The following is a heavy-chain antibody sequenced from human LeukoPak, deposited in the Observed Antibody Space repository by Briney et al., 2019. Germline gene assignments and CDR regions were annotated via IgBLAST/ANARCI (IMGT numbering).Heavy chain of an antibody. CDR2: INHSGST. CDR3: HSVSLDYDSPLVAFDI. Sequence: SETLSLTCAVYGGSFSGYYWSWIRQPPGKGLEWIGEINHSGSTNYNPSLKSRVTISVDTSKNQFSLKLSSVTAADTAVYYCHSVSLDYDSPLVAFDIWGQGTMVTVSS. J-gene: IGHJ3*02. D-gene: IGHD3-10*01. CDR1: GGSFSGYY. V-gene: IGHV4-34*01.